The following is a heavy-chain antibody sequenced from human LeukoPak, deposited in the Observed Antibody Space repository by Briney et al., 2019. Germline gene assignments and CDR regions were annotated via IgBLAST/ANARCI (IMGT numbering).Heavy chain of an antibody. D-gene: IGHD1-26*01. V-gene: IGHV3-21*04. CDR3: ARYRARGGFDP. CDR1: GFTFSSYS. J-gene: IGHJ5*02. CDR2: ISSSSSYI. Sequence: GGSLRLSCAASGFTFSSYSMNWVRQAPGKGLEWVSSISSSSSYIYYADSVKGRFTISRDNAKNSLYLQMNSLRAEDTAVYYCARYRARGGFDPWGQGTLVTVSS.